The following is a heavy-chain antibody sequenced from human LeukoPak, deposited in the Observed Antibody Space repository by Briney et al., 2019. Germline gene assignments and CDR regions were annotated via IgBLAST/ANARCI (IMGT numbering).Heavy chain of an antibody. CDR2: IYYSGST. D-gene: IGHD3-3*01. CDR1: GGSINYYY. V-gene: IGHV4-59*04. Sequence: KPSETLSLTCTVSGGSINYYYWSWIRQPPGKGLEWIGNIYYSGSTYYNPSLKSRVTISVDTSKNQFSLKLSSVTAADTAVYYCASDYDFWSGYGYWGQGTLVTVSS. J-gene: IGHJ4*02. CDR3: ASDYDFWSGYGY.